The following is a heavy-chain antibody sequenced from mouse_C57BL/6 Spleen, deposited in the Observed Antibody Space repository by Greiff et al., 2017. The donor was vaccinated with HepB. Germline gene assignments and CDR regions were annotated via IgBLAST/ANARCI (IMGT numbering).Heavy chain of an antibody. Sequence: EVQLQQSGAELVRPGASVKLSCTASGFNIKDDYMHWVKQRPEQGLEWIGWIDPENGDTEYASKFQGKATITADTSSNTAYLQLSSLTSEDTAVYYYTKEGLLNFDYWGQGTTLTVSS. J-gene: IGHJ2*01. CDR2: IDPENGDT. CDR1: GFNIKDDY. D-gene: IGHD2-3*01. CDR3: TKEGLLNFDY. V-gene: IGHV14-4*01.